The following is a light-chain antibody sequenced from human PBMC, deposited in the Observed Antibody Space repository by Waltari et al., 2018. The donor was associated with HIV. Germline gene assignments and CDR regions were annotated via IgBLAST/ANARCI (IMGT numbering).Light chain of an antibody. CDR2: DAS. Sequence: ETVMTQSPATLSVSPGERATLSCRASQTVGSNLAWYQQRPGQAPRLLIYDASTRATGIPARFSGSGSGTEFTLTISSLQSEDFAVYFCQDYNNWPPWAFGQGTKVEIK. CDR3: QDYNNWPPWA. CDR1: QTVGSN. V-gene: IGKV3-15*01. J-gene: IGKJ1*01.